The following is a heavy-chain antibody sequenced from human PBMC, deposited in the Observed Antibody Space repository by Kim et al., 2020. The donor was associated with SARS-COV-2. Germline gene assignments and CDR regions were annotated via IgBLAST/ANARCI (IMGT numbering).Heavy chain of an antibody. V-gene: IGHV1-69*13. CDR1: GGTLNRYA. J-gene: IGHJ5*02. CDR2: IIPIFGSV. D-gene: IGHD3-10*01. CDR3: ATAGRGFSQAYLSAHDWFDP. Sequence: SVKVSCKASGGTLNRYAFNWVRQAPGQGLEWMAEIIPIFGSVKNAQKFQGRVTITADETTNTAYMELTSLTSEDTAVYYCATAGRGFSQAYLSAHDWFDPWGQGTLVTVSS.